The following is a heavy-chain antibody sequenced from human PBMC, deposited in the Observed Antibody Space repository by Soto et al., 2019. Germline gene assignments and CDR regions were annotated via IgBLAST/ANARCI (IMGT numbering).Heavy chain of an antibody. CDR1: GFTFTNAW. CDR3: TTDSYSTIIIVRFDY. V-gene: IGHV3-15*07. D-gene: IGHD3-22*01. J-gene: IGHJ4*01. CDR2: IKSKTDGGTT. Sequence: EVQLVESGGGLVKPGGSLRLSCAASGFTFTNAWINWVRQAPGKGLEWVGRIKSKTDGGTTDYAEPVKGRFAISRDDSNNMVYLQMHSLKIEDTAVYYCTTDSYSTIIIVRFDYWGHGTLVTVSS.